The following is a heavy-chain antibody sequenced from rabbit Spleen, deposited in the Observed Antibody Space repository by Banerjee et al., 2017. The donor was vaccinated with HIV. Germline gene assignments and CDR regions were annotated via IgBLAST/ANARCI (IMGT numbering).Heavy chain of an antibody. CDR3: ARDLTGGIGWNFGL. D-gene: IGHD1-1*01. Sequence: QEQLEESGGGLVKPEGSLTLTCTASGFSFSDSDVMCWVRQAPGKGLEWIACSNTATGKAVYETWAKGRFSTTRTSSTTVTLQMTSRTAADTATYFCARDLTGGIGWNFGLWGPGTLVTVS. J-gene: IGHJ4*01. V-gene: IGHV1S45*01. CDR2: SNTATGKA. CDR1: GFSFSDSDV.